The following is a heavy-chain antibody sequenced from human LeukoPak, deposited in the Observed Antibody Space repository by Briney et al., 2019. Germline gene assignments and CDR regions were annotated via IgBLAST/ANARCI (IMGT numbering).Heavy chain of an antibody. V-gene: IGHV3-30-3*01. Sequence: GRSLRLSCVASGFSFSSYAMHWVRQAAGKGLEWVASTTSDESNKNYSDSVKGRFTISRDNSKNTLSLPMNSLRAEDTDVYYCARESGALRGYSFGLWGQGTLVTVSS. D-gene: IGHD5-18*01. J-gene: IGHJ4*02. CDR1: GFSFSSYA. CDR2: TTSDESNK. CDR3: ARESGALRGYSFGL.